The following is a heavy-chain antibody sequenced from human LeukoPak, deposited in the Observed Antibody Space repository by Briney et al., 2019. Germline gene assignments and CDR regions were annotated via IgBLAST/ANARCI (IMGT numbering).Heavy chain of an antibody. V-gene: IGHV1-46*03. D-gene: IGHD3-16*02. CDR1: GYTFTSYY. J-gene: IGHJ4*02. CDR2: INPSGGST. Sequence: ASVKVSCKASGYTFTSYYMHWVRQAPGQGLEWMGIINPSGGSTSYAQKFQGRVTMTRDTATSTGYMELSSLSSEDTAVYYCARDSRGEYDYVWGSYRSPDYWGQGTLVTVSS. CDR3: ARDSRGEYDYVWGSYRSPDY.